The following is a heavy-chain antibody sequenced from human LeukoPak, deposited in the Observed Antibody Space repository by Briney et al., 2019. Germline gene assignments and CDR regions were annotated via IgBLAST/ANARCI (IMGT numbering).Heavy chain of an antibody. CDR2: ISGSGGST. J-gene: IGHJ4*02. Sequence: GGSLRLSCAASGFTFSSYAMSWVRQAPGKGLGWVSAISGSGGSTYYADSVKGRFTISRDNSKNTLYLQMNSLRAEDTAVYYCAKVAGYSGYDYDIYYFDYWGQGTLVTVSS. CDR1: GFTFSSYA. D-gene: IGHD5-12*01. CDR3: AKVAGYSGYDYDIYYFDY. V-gene: IGHV3-23*01.